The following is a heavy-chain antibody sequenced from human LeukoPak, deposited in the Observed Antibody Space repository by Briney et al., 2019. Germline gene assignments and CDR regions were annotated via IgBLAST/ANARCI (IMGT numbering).Heavy chain of an antibody. CDR3: ASSRRFGRDAFDI. J-gene: IGHJ3*02. D-gene: IGHD3-10*01. CDR1: GYSFTSYW. CDR2: IDPSDSYT. V-gene: IGHV5-10-1*01. Sequence: GESLKISCKGSGYSFTSYWINWVRQMPGKGLEWMGRIDPSDSYTKYSPSFQGHVTISADKSISTAYLQWSSPKASDRAMYYCASSRRFGRDAFDIWGQGTMVTVSS.